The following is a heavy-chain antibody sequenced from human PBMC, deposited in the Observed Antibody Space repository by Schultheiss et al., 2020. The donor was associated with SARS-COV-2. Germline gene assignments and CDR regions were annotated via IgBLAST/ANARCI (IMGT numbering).Heavy chain of an antibody. CDR3: ARGGPLIAVAGTGLDY. D-gene: IGHD6-19*01. Sequence: SETLSLTCTVYSGSFSDGYWSWIRQPAGKGLEWIAYSYYSGSTNYNPSLKSRVTISVDTSKNQFSLKLSSVTAADTAVYYCARGGPLIAVAGTGLDYWGQGTLVTVSS. V-gene: IGHV4-59*01. CDR1: SGSFSDGY. J-gene: IGHJ4*02. CDR2: SYYSGST.